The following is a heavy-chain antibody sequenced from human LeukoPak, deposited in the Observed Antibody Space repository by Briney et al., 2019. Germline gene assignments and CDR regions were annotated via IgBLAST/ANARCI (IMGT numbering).Heavy chain of an antibody. CDR1: GFTFSSSW. CDR3: AIDPNWGTHS. Sequence: PGGSLRLSCAASGFTFSSSWMNWVRQSPGKGLEWVANIKEDGTEKYYVDSVKGRFTISRANSKNTLYLQMDSLRVEDTAVYYCAIDPNWGTHSWGQGVLVTVSS. CDR2: IKEDGTEK. J-gene: IGHJ4*02. V-gene: IGHV3-7*03. D-gene: IGHD7-27*01.